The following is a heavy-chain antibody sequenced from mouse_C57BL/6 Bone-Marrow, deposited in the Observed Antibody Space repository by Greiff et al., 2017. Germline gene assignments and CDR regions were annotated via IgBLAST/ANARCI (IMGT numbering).Heavy chain of an antibody. CDR1: GFTFSDYY. J-gene: IGHJ3*01. CDR2: ISNGGGST. CDR3: ARHGGFPFAY. V-gene: IGHV5-12*01. Sequence: EVQVVESGGGLVQPGGSLKLSCAASGFTFSDYYMYWVRQTPEKRLEWVAYISNGGGSTYYPDTVKGRFTISRDNAKNTLYLQMSRLKSEDTAMYYCARHGGFPFAYWCQGTLVTVSA.